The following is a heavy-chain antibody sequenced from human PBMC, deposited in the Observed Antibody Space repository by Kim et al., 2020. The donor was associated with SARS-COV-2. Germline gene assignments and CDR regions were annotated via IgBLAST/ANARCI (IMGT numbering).Heavy chain of an antibody. J-gene: IGHJ6*02. CDR2: ISGSATIT. Sequence: GGSLRLSCAASGFTPSSHAMTYAMGWVRQIPGKGLEWTAIISGSATITYYADSVKGRFTISRDNSKNTVYLQMNSLRADDTALYYCAKLSGDPNYYFHYHMDVWGHGTTVTVSS. CDR1: GFTPSSHAMTYA. V-gene: IGHV3-23*01. CDR3: AKLSGDPNYYFHYHMDV. D-gene: IGHD2-21*01.